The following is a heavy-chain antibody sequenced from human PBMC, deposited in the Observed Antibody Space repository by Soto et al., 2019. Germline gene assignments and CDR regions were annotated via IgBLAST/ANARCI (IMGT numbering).Heavy chain of an antibody. D-gene: IGHD2-21*02. CDR2: MYNTGST. CDR1: GGTISSGGYY. V-gene: IGHV4-61*08. Sequence: SETLSLTCPFSGGTISSGGYYWSWIRQHPGKGLEWIGYMYNTGSTVYNPSFKSRVTISVDTSKNQFSLKLNSVTAADTAVYYCARDLWGYCGTDCYPLDVWGQGTTVTVSS. CDR3: ARDLWGYCGTDCYPLDV. J-gene: IGHJ6*02.